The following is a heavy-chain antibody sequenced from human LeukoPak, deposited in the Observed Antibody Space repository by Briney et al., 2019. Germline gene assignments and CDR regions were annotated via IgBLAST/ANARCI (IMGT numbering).Heavy chain of an antibody. V-gene: IGHV4-39*02. CDR2: IYYSGST. CDR1: GGSISSSSYY. J-gene: IGHJ4*02. D-gene: IGHD3-10*01. Sequence: KPSETLSLTCTVSGGSISSSSYYWGWIRQPPGKGLEWIGSIYYSGSTYYNPSLKSRVTISVDTSKNQFSLKLSSVTAADTAVYYCARDLWGYGSGSLWGQGTLVTVSS. CDR3: ARDLWGYGSGSL.